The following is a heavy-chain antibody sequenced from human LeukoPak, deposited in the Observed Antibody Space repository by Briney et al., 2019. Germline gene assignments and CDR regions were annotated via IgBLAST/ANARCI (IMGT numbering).Heavy chain of an antibody. CDR1: GFTFSSYW. CDR3: AREWNYYGSGIMDV. CDR2: IKQDGGEK. D-gene: IGHD3-10*01. V-gene: IGHV3-7*01. Sequence: GGSLRLSCAASGFTFSSYWMSWVRQAPGKGLEWVANIKQDGGEKYYAGSVKGRFTVSRDNAKNSLYLQMNGLRAEDTAVYYCAREWNYYGSGIMDVWGKGTTVTVSS. J-gene: IGHJ6*04.